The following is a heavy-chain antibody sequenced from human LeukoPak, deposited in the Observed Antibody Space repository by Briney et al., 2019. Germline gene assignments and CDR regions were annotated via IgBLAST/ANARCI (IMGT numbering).Heavy chain of an antibody. CDR2: IYSGGTT. CDR3: ATGYY. J-gene: IGHJ4*02. D-gene: IGHD1-14*01. CDR1: GFNASSKY. Sequence: GGSLRLSCAASGFNASSKYMSWVRQAPGKGLEWVSVIYSGGTTNYAESVKGRFTISRDNSKNMLYLQMNSLGAEDTAVYYCATGYYWGQGTLVTVSS. V-gene: IGHV3-66*01.